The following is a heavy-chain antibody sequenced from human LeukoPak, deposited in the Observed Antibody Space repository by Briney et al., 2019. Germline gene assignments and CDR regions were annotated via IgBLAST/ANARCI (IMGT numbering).Heavy chain of an antibody. D-gene: IGHD6-13*01. V-gene: IGHV3-23*01. J-gene: IGHJ4*02. Sequence: GGSLRLSCAASGLTFSSYAMSWVRQAPGKGLEWVSAISGSGGSTYYADSVKGRFTISRDNSKNTLYLQMNSLRAEDTAVYYCAKDSSDSGIVAADFDSWGQGTLVTVSS. CDR3: AKDSSDSGIVAADFDS. CDR2: ISGSGGST. CDR1: GLTFSSYA.